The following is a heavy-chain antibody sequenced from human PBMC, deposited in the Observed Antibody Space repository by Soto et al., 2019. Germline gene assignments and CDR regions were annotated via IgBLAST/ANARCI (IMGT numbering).Heavy chain of an antibody. CDR3: ARNSHLGDLSLGY. CDR1: GGSISSVDYY. V-gene: IGHV4-31*03. J-gene: IGHJ4*02. D-gene: IGHD3-16*02. CDR2: VRYGGRT. Sequence: QVQLQESGPGLVKPSQTLSLTCPVSGGSISSVDYYWSWIRQHPGKGLEWIGYVRYGGRTYYEPSLSSRVSIAVDASKNEIALNLRSVTAADTAVYYCARNSHLGDLSLGYWGEGTQVSVCS.